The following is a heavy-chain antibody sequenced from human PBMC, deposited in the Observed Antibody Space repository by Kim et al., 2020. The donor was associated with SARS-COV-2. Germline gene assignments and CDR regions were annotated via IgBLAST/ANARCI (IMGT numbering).Heavy chain of an antibody. V-gene: IGHV1-69*13. Sequence: SVKVSCKASGGTFSSYAISWVRQAPGQGLEWMGGIIPIFCTANYAQKFQGRVTITADESTSTAYMELSSLRSEDTAVYYCARGEGYSYGHYYYGMDVWGQGTTVTVSS. J-gene: IGHJ6*02. CDR3: ARGEGYSYGHYYYGMDV. D-gene: IGHD5-18*01. CDR2: IIPIFCTA. CDR1: GGTFSSYA.